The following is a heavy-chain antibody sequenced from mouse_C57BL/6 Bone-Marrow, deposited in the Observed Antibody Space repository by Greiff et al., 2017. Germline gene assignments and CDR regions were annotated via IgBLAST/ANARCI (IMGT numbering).Heavy chain of an antibody. CDR1: GFTFTSYW. V-gene: IGHV1-64*01. J-gene: IGHJ3*01. CDR3: AENYERGLAY. CDR2: IHPNSGST. Sequence: QVQLQQPGAELVKPGASVKLSCKASGFTFTSYWMHWVKQRPGQGLEWIGMIHPNSGSTNYNEKFKSKATLTVDKSSSTAYMQLSSLTSEYSAVYYCAENYERGLAYWGQGTLVTVSA. D-gene: IGHD2-4*01.